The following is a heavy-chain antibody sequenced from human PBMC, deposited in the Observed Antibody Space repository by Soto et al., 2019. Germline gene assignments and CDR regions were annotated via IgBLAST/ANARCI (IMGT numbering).Heavy chain of an antibody. D-gene: IGHD4-17*01. CDR3: ARPYDDYGDYYAFDI. CDR1: GGSISSSSYY. J-gene: IGHJ3*02. CDR2: IYYSGST. Sequence: SETLSLTCTVSGGSISSSSYYWGWIRQPPGKGLEWIGSIYYSGSTYYNPSLKSRVTISVDTSKNQFPLKLSSVTAADTAVYYCARPYDDYGDYYAFDIWGQGTMVTVSS. V-gene: IGHV4-39*01.